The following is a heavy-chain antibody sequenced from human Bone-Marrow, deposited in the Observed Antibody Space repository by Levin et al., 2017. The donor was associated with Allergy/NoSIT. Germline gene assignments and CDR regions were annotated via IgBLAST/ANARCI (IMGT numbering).Heavy chain of an antibody. Sequence: GESLKISCAATGFSFSAYGMFWLRQAPGKGLEWVAIISTDGGNRFYGDSVKGRFTITRDNSNNLLYLEMNSLTTEDTAVYYCTRRYPLTHDFSDYWGQGTLVTVSS. J-gene: IGHJ4*02. CDR2: ISTDGGNR. V-gene: IGHV3-30-3*01. CDR1: GFSFSAYG. CDR3: TRRYPLTHDFSDY. D-gene: IGHD1-1*01.